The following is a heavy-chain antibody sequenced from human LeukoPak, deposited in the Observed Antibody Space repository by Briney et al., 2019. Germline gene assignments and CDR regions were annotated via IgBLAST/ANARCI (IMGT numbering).Heavy chain of an antibody. CDR2: ISAYNGNT. J-gene: IGHJ6*03. D-gene: IGHD6-19*01. V-gene: IGHV1-18*01. CDR1: GYTFTSYG. CDR3: ARVHGGRGWNYYYYYYMDV. Sequence: REASVKVSCKASGYTFTSYGISWVRQAPGQGLEWMGWISAYNGNTNYAQKLQGRVTMTTDTSTSTAYMELRSLRSDDTAVYYCARVHGGRGWNYYYYYYMDVWGKGTTVTVSS.